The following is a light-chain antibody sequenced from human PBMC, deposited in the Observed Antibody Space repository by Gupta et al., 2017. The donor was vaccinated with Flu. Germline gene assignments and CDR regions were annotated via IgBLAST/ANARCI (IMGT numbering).Light chain of an antibody. CDR2: DVT. Sequence: ISCTGTSSDVAAYNYVSWYQQHPGKVPKIIIYDVTKRPSGVPDRFSGAKSGNTAFLTVSGLQAEDDADYYCCSYAGSYTGNYYLFGGGTKLTVL. CDR1: SSDVAAYNY. J-gene: IGLJ2*01. V-gene: IGLV2-11*01. CDR3: CSYAGSYTGNYYL.